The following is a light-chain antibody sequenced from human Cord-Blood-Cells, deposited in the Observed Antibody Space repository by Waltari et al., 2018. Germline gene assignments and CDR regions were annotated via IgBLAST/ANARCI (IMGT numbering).Light chain of an antibody. CDR2: GAS. CDR3: QQYNNWPRT. J-gene: IGKJ1*01. CDR1: QSVSSN. Sequence: EIVMTQSPATLSVSPGERATVSCRASQSVSSNLAWYQQKPGQAPRLLIYGASTRATCIPARFSGSGSGTEFTLTISSLQSEDFAVYYCQQYNNWPRTFGQGTKVKIK. V-gene: IGKV3-15*01.